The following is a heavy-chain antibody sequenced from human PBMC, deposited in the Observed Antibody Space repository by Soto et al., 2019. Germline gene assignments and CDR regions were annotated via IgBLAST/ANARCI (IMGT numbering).Heavy chain of an antibody. V-gene: IGHV4-59*08. CDR1: GGSISSYY. D-gene: IGHD5-18*01. Sequence: SETLSLTCTVPGGSISSYYWSWIRQPPGKGLEWIGYIYYSGSTNYNPSLKSRVTISVDTSKNQFSLKLSSVTAADTAVYYCARLVWSYGTWFDPRGQRTLVTVSS. J-gene: IGHJ5*02. CDR3: ARLVWSYGTWFDP. CDR2: IYYSGST.